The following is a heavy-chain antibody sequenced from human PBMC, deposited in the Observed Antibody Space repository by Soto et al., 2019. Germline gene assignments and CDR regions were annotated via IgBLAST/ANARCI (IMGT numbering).Heavy chain of an antibody. J-gene: IGHJ4*02. CDR2: IYYSVST. V-gene: IGHV4-59*01. D-gene: IGHD3-3*01. Sequence: SETLSLTCTVSGGSISSYYWSWIRQPLGKGLEWIWYIYYSVSTNYNPSLKSRVTISVDTSKNQFSLKLSSVTAADTAVYYCARAESGYCDYWGQGTLVTVSS. CDR3: ARAESGYCDY. CDR1: GGSISSYY.